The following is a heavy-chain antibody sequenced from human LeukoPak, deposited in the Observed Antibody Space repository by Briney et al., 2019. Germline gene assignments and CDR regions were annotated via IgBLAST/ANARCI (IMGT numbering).Heavy chain of an antibody. Sequence: GGSLRLSCAASGFTVSSTYVSWVRQAPGKGLEWVSAISGSGAITYYPDSVKGRFTISRDNSKNTLYLQINSLRAEDTAIYYCAKHCGGGNCFAFDIWGQGTMVTVSS. CDR3: AKHCGGGNCFAFDI. CDR1: GFTVSSTY. CDR2: ISGSGAIT. J-gene: IGHJ3*02. D-gene: IGHD2-15*01. V-gene: IGHV3-23*01.